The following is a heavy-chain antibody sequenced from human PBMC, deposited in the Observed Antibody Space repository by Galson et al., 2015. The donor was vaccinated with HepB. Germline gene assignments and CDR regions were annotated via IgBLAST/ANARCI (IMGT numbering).Heavy chain of an antibody. J-gene: IGHJ4*02. Sequence: SLRLSCAASGFTLGSYSMNWVRRAPGKGLAWVSSISSSSSYIYYADSVRGRFTISRDNAKNSLYLQMNSLRAEDTAVYYCAQGSDRMQWLVLTRLGYWGEGTLVTVSS. D-gene: IGHD6-19*01. CDR2: ISSSSSYI. CDR1: GFTLGSYS. CDR3: AQGSDRMQWLVLTRLGY. V-gene: IGHV3-21*01.